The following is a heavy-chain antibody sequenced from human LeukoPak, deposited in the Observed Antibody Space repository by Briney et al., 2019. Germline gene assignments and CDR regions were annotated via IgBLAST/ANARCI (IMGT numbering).Heavy chain of an antibody. CDR1: GYTFTSYA. D-gene: IGHD6-13*01. V-gene: IGHV1-3*01. CDR2: INAGNGNT. Sequence: ASVKVSCKASGYTFTSYAMHWVRRAPGQRLEWMGWINAGNGNTKYSQKFQGRVTITRDTSASTAYMELSSLRSEDTAVYYCAREQQQLGYWFDPWGQGTLVTVSS. CDR3: AREQQQLGYWFDP. J-gene: IGHJ5*02.